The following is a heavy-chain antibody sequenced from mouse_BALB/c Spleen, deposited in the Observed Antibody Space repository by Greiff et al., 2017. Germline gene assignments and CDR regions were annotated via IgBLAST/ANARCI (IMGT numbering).Heavy chain of an antibody. CDR3: ARGKGLGYDGPGFAY. J-gene: IGHJ3*01. V-gene: IGHV1-54*01. Sequence: QVQLQQSGAELVRPGTSVKVSCKASGYAFTNYLIEWVKQRPGQGLEWIGVINPGSGGTNYNEKFKGKATLTADKSSSTAYMQLSSLTSDDSAVYVCARGKGLGYDGPGFAYWGQGTLVTVSA. CDR2: INPGSGGT. D-gene: IGHD2-2*01. CDR1: GYAFTNYL.